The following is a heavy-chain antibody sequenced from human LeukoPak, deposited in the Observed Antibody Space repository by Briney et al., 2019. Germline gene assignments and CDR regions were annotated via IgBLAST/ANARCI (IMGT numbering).Heavy chain of an antibody. CDR1: GGTFSSYA. J-gene: IGHJ6*02. CDR2: IIPIFGSA. V-gene: IGHV1-69*13. Sequence: GASVKVSCKASGGTFSSYAINWVRQAPGQGLEWMGGIIPIFGSANYTQKFQGRLTITADESTSTAYMELSSLRSEDTAVYYCARSYYYYYGMDVWGQGTTVTVSS. CDR3: ARSYYYYYGMDV.